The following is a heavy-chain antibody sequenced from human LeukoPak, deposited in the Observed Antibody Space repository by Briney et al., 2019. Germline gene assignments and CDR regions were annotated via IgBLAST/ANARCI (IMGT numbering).Heavy chain of an antibody. D-gene: IGHD6-19*01. J-gene: IGHJ4*02. V-gene: IGHV3-53*01. Sequence: GGSLRLSCAAPGYTLTSNYISWVRQAPGKGLGWVSVIYSGGSTYYADSVKGRFTISRDNSKNTLYLQMNSLRAEDTAVYYCARGSRSSGWFDYWGQGTLVTVSS. CDR2: IYSGGST. CDR3: ARGSRSSGWFDY. CDR1: GYTLTSNY.